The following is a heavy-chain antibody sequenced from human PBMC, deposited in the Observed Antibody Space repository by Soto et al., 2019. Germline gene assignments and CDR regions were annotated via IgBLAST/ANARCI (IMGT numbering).Heavy chain of an antibody. J-gene: IGHJ4*02. D-gene: IGHD3-10*01. CDR3: AKDGLWFGELLGDY. CDR2: ISGSGGST. Sequence: PGGSLRLSCAASGFTFSSYAMSWVRQAPGKGLEWVSAISGSGGSTYYADSVKGRFTISRDNSKNTLYLQMNSLRAEDTAVYYCAKDGLWFGELLGDYWGQGTLVTVSS. V-gene: IGHV3-23*01. CDR1: GFTFSSYA.